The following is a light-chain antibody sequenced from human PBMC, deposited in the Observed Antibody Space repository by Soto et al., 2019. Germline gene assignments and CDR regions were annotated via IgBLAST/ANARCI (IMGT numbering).Light chain of an antibody. V-gene: IGKV1-9*01. Sequence: DIQLTQSPFFLSASVGDRVTITCRASQGILSYLAWYQQRPGKAPELLIYGASTLRTGVASRFSGSGSGTEFTLTISSLQPEDFATYFCQQLNIFPPLFTVGPGTKVDI. CDR3: QQLNIFPPLFT. CDR2: GAS. CDR1: QGILSY. J-gene: IGKJ3*01.